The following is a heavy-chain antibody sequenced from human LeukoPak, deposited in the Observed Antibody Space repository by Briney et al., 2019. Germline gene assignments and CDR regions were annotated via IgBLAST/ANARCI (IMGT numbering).Heavy chain of an antibody. D-gene: IGHD3-10*01. CDR3: AKIPPSDYGSA. Sequence: GGSLRLSCTVSGFTVISNSWSWVRQAPGKGLEWVSFIYSGGNTHYSDSVKGRFTISRDNSKNTLYLQMNSLRAEDTAVYYCAKIPPSDYGSAWGQGTLVTVSS. CDR1: GFTVISNS. V-gene: IGHV3-53*01. CDR2: IYSGGNT. J-gene: IGHJ5*02.